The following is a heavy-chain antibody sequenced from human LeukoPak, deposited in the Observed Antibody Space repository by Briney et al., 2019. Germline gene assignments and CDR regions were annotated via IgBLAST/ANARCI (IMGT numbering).Heavy chain of an antibody. CDR1: GFTLSSYA. V-gene: IGHV3-23*01. J-gene: IGHJ4*02. CDR3: AKGRRYCSSTSCFTFDY. D-gene: IGHD2-2*02. CDR2: ISGSGGST. Sequence: GSLRLSCAASGFTLSSYAMSWVRQAPGKGLEWVSAISGSGGSTYYADSVKGRFTISRDNSKNTLYLQMNSLRAEDTAVYYCAKGRRYCSSTSCFTFDYWGQGTLVTVSS.